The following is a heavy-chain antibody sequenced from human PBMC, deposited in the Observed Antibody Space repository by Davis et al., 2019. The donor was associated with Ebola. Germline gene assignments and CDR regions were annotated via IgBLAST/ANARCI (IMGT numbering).Heavy chain of an antibody. D-gene: IGHD5-12*01. CDR3: TTPGGQDSGYDVFDI. J-gene: IGHJ3*02. V-gene: IGHV1-46*03. Sequence: ASSVTVSRQASRYTFTNYYMHSVRQPPGQGREWMGLLNPNDGRTIYAQTFQGRVTVTRDPSTTTVYVDLSSLRSEDTALYYCTTPGGQDSGYDVFDIWGQGTMVTVSS. CDR2: LNPNDGRT. CDR1: RYTFTNYY.